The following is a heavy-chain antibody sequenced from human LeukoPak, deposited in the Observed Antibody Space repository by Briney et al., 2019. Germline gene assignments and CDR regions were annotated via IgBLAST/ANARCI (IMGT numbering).Heavy chain of an antibody. CDR1: GYTFTSYY. V-gene: IGHV1-46*01. J-gene: IGHJ4*02. Sequence: GASVKVSCKASGYTFTSYYMHWVRQAPGQGLEWMGIINPSGGSTSYAQKFQGRVTMTRDTSTSTVYMELSSLRSEDTAVYYCARDINNYYDSSGYYEGDYWGQGTLVTVSS. CDR2: INPSGGST. D-gene: IGHD3-22*01. CDR3: ARDINNYYDSSGYYEGDY.